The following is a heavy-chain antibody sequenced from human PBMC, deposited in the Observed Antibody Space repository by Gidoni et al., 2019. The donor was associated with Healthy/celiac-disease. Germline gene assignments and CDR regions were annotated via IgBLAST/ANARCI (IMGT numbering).Heavy chain of an antibody. V-gene: IGHV3-53*02. CDR2: IYSGGST. CDR3: ARERTIFGEYYFDY. CDR1: GFTVSSNY. Sequence: VQLVETGGGLIQPGGSLRLSCAASGFTVSSNYMSWVRQAPGKGLEWVSVIYSGGSTYYADSVKGRFTISRDNSKNTLYLQMNSLRAEDTAVYYCARERTIFGEYYFDYWGQGTLVTVSS. J-gene: IGHJ4*02. D-gene: IGHD3-3*01.